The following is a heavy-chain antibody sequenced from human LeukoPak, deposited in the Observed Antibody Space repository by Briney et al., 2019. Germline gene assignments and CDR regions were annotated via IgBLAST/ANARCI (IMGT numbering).Heavy chain of an antibody. V-gene: IGHV3-11*04. CDR3: ARDPGVVVAAGGVVD. J-gene: IGHJ4*02. CDR1: GFTFSDYY. D-gene: IGHD2-15*01. Sequence: PGGSLRLSCAASGFTFSDYYMSWIRQAPGTGLEWVSYISSSGNKIYYADSVKGRFTISRDNAKNSLHLQMNSLRAEDTAVYYCARDPGVVVAAGGVVDWGQGTLVTVSS. CDR2: ISSSGNKI.